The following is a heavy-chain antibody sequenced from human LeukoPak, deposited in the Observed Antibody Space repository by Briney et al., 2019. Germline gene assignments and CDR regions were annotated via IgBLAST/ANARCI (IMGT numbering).Heavy chain of an antibody. CDR2: ISAYNGNT. D-gene: IGHD3-22*01. V-gene: IGHV1-18*01. Sequence: ASVKVSCKASGYTFTSYRISWVRQAPGQGLEWMGWISAYNGNTNYAQKLQGRVTMTTDTSTSTAYMELRSLRSDDTAVYYCARDESTRSSGYGPYYYYHMDVWGKGTTVTVSS. CDR1: GYTFTSYR. CDR3: ARDESTRSSGYGPYYYYHMDV. J-gene: IGHJ6*03.